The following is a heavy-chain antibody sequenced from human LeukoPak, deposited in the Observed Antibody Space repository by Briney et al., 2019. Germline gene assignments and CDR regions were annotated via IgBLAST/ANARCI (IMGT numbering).Heavy chain of an antibody. V-gene: IGHV4-39*07. CDR2: IYYSGST. CDR3: ARQYCGSFLAHDTFDM. J-gene: IGHJ3*02. D-gene: IGHD1-26*01. Sequence: SETLSLTCTVSGGSISSSSYYWGWIRQPPGKGLEWIGSIYYSGSTYNNPSLKSRVTISIDTSKSQFSLKLSSVTAADTAVYYCARQYCGSFLAHDTFDMWGQGTMVTVSS. CDR1: GGSISSSSYY.